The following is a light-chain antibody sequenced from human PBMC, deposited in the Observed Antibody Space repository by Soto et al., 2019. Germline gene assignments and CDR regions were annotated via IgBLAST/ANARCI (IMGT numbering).Light chain of an antibody. Sequence: QSALTQPASVSGSPGQSITISCTGTSSDVGGYNYVSWYQQHPGKVPKLMIYDVSKRPSGVSNRFSGSKSGNTASLTISGLQAEDDADYYCSSYTSSSTLYVFGTGTKVTVL. J-gene: IGLJ1*01. CDR2: DVS. CDR3: SSYTSSSTLYV. CDR1: SSDVGGYNY. V-gene: IGLV2-14*01.